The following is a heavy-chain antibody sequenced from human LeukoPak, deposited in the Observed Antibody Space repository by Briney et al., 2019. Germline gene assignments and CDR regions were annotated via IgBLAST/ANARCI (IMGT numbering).Heavy chain of an antibody. V-gene: IGHV4-39*01. CDR2: IYYSGST. CDR1: GGSISSSSYY. J-gene: IGHJ4*02. CDR3: ARQAVLPDY. Sequence: SETLSLTCTVSGGSISSSSYYWGWIRQPPGKGLEWIGSIYYSGSTYYNPSLKSRVTISVDTSKNQFSLKLSSVTAADPAVYYCARQAVLPDYWGQGTLVTVSS. D-gene: IGHD3-10*01.